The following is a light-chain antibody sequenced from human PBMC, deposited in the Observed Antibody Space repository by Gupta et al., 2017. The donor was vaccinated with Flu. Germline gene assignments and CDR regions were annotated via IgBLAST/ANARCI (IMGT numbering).Light chain of an antibody. Sequence: SMYNIGSNTVNWYQQLPGTAPKLLIYGDTKRPSGVSDRFSGAKSGTLASLAISGLQSEDEADYYCAAWDDSVIGWVFGGGTKLTVL. V-gene: IGLV1-44*01. J-gene: IGLJ3*02. CDR1: MYNIGSNT. CDR2: GDT. CDR3: AAWDDSVIGWV.